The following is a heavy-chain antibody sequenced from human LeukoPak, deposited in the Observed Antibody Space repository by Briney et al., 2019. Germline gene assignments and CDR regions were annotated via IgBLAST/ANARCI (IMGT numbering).Heavy chain of an antibody. V-gene: IGHV3-21*01. Sequence: GGSLRLSCTASGFTFSSYSMNWGRQAPGKGLEWVSSISSSSSYIYYADSVKGRFTISRDNAKNSLYLQMNSLRAEDTAVYYCARDRGYFTMTSNYFYYRGQGTLVTVSS. J-gene: IGHJ4*02. CDR3: ARDRGYFTMTSNYFYY. CDR1: GFTFSSYS. D-gene: IGHD3-22*01. CDR2: ISSSSSYI.